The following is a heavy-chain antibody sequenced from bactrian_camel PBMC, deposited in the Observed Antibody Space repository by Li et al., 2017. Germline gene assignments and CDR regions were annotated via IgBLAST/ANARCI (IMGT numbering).Heavy chain of an antibody. V-gene: IGHV3-2*01. Sequence: QVQLVESGGGLVQPGTSARLSCVASEFSLYMVWVRQAPGKGLEWVSSIYSDGSNTYYADSVKGRFTISRDNDKNTLYLQLNSLKVDDTAVYWCVKSGGAYEYTDWGQGTQVTVS. D-gene: IGHD3*01. CDR1: EFSLY. CDR2: IYSDGSNT. J-gene: IGHJ4*01. CDR3: VKSGGAYEYTD.